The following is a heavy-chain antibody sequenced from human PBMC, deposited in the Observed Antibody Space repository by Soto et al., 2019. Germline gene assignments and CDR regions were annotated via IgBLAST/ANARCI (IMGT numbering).Heavy chain of an antibody. Sequence: QVQLQESGPGLVKPSQTLSLTCTVSGGSISSGGYYWSWIRQHPGKGLEWIGYIYYSGSTYYNPSLKGRVTISGDTSKNPFSLKLSSVTAADTAVYYCARDLQYSRLFYGMDVWGQGTTVTVSS. V-gene: IGHV4-31*03. CDR3: ARDLQYSRLFYGMDV. CDR1: GGSISSGGYY. D-gene: IGHD6-13*01. CDR2: IYYSGST. J-gene: IGHJ6*02.